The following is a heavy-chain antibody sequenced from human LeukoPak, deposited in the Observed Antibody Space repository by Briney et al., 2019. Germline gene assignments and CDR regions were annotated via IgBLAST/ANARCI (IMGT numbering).Heavy chain of an antibody. D-gene: IGHD2-21*01. CDR1: GFTFSSHA. Sequence: PGGSLRLSCVGSGFTFSSHAMSWVRQAPEKGLEWVSGIYESGQTTHYADSVKGRFSISRDNSKNTLYLQMDSLRGGDTAIYYCAKDYRIGYSDHFDYWGQGALVTVSS. CDR2: IYESGQTT. V-gene: IGHV3-23*01. CDR3: AKDYRIGYSDHFDY. J-gene: IGHJ4*02.